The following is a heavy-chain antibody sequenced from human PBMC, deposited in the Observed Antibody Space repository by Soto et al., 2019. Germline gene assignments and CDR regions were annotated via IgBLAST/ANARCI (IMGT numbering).Heavy chain of an antibody. J-gene: IGHJ6*02. CDR2: IRSKAYGGTT. Sequence: PGGSLRLSCTASGFTFGDYAMSWFRQAPGKGLEWVGFIRSKAYGGTTEYAASVKGRFTISRDDSKSIAYPQMNSLKTEDTAVYYCTRELVFGVVITFYGMDVWGQGTTVTVSS. V-gene: IGHV3-49*03. D-gene: IGHD3-3*01. CDR1: GFTFGDYA. CDR3: TRELVFGVVITFYGMDV.